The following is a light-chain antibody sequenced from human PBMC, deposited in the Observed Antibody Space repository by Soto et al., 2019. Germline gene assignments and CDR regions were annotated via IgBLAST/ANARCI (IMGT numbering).Light chain of an antibody. CDR2: LGS. V-gene: IGKV2-28*01. Sequence: EIVMPQSPLSLPVTPGEPASISCRSSQSLLHSNGYDSLDWYLQKPGQSPQLLIYLGSNRASGVPARFSGSGSGTDFTLKISRVEADDVGVYYCMQALQRPPTFGQGTQVEIK. J-gene: IGKJ1*01. CDR1: QSLLHSNGYDS. CDR3: MQALQRPPT.